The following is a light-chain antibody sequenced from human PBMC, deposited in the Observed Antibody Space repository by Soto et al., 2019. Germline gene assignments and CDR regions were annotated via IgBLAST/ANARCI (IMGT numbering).Light chain of an antibody. CDR1: QSVSSN. CDR2: DAS. V-gene: IGKV3-15*01. J-gene: IGKJ1*01. CDR3: QQYDDWPET. Sequence: EKVMTQSPATLSVSPGERATLSCRASQSVSSNLAWYQQKPGQAPRLLIYDASTRATGIPARFSGSGSGTEFTLTISCLQSEDLAVYYCQQYDDWPETFGQGTKVEIK.